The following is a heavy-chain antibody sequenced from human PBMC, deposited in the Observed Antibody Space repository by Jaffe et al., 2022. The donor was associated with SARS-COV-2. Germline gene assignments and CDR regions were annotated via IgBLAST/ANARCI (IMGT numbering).Heavy chain of an antibody. J-gene: IGHJ6*02. V-gene: IGHV5-51*01. CDR2: IYPGDSDT. CDR3: ATSRRYYYDSSGYSSYYYYGMDV. D-gene: IGHD3-22*01. CDR1: GYSFTSYW. Sequence: EVQLVQSGAEVKKPGESLKISCKGSGYSFTSYWIGWVRQMPGKGLEWMGIIYPGDSDTRYSPSFQGQVTISADKSISTAYLQWSSLKASDTAMYYCATSRRYYYDSSGYSSYYYYGMDVWGQGTTVTVSS.